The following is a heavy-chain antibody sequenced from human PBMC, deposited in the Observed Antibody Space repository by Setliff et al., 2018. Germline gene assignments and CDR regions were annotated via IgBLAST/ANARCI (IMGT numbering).Heavy chain of an antibody. CDR1: GGSLRDSAIF. Sequence: PSETLSLTCTASGGSLRDSAIFWGWIRQPPGKGLEWIGSTYYNGDTYHNPSLKSRVTMSVDTSRNQFSLKLSSVTAADTALYYCARHVGIRGRGYNYYYYYMDVWGKGTTVTVSS. V-gene: IGHV4-39*01. CDR3: ARHVGIRGRGYNYYYYYMDV. D-gene: IGHD3-10*01. J-gene: IGHJ6*03. CDR2: TYYNGDT.